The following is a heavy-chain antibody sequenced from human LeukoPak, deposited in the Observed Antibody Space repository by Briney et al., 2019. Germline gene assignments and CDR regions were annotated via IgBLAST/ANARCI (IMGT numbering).Heavy chain of an antibody. CDR1: GYTFTNYF. V-gene: IGHV1-46*01. J-gene: IGHJ3*02. CDR3: AREEQWHKEAFDI. D-gene: IGHD6-19*01. CDR2: INPRIGSR. Sequence: ASVTVSCKASGYTFTNYFIHWVRQAPGQGLEWMGLINPRIGSRTYAQKFQGRVTMTRDTSTSTVYMELSSLTSEDTAVYFCAREEQWHKEAFDIWGHGTMVTVSS.